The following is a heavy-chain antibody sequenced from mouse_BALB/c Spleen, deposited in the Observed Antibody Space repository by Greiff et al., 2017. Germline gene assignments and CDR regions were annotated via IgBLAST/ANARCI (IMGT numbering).Heavy chain of an antibody. CDR2: INPSTGYT. CDR3: ARGGSMISMDY. Sequence: QVQLQQSGAELAKPGASVKMSCKASGYTFTSYWMHWVKQRPGQGLEWIGYINPSTGYTEYNQKFKDKATLTADKSSSTAYMQLSSLTSEDSAVYYCARGGSMISMDYWGQGTSVTVSS. J-gene: IGHJ4*01. D-gene: IGHD2-4*01. V-gene: IGHV1-7*01. CDR1: GYTFTSYW.